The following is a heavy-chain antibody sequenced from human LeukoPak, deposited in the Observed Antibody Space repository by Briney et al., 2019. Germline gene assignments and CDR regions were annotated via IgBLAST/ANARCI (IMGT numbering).Heavy chain of an antibody. J-gene: IGHJ4*02. CDR1: GFTVSSNY. D-gene: IGHD6-19*01. Sequence: GGSLRLSCAASGFTVSSNYMSWVRQAPGKGLEWVSVIYSGGSTYYADSVKGRFTISRDNSENTLYLQMDSLTTEDTGVYYCAREQGQQWRRFDSWGQGSPVTVSS. CDR3: AREQGQQWRRFDS. V-gene: IGHV3-53*05. CDR2: IYSGGST.